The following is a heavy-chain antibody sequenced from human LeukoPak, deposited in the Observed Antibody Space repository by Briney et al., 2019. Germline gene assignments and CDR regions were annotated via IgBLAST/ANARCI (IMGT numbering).Heavy chain of an antibody. CDR1: GYTFTGYY. CDR2: INPNSGGT. D-gene: IGHD3-10*01. V-gene: IGHV1-2*02. CDR3: ARDGITMVRGVITFNWFDP. J-gene: IGHJ5*02. Sequence: ASVKVSCKASGYTFTGYYMHWVRQAPGQGLEWMGWINPNSGGTNYAQKFQGRVTMTRDTSISAAYMELSRLRSDDTAVYYCARDGITMVRGVITFNWFDPWGQGTLVTVSS.